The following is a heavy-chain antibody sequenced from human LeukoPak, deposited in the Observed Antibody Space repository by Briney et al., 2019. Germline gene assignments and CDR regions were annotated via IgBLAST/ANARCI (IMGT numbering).Heavy chain of an antibody. J-gene: IGHJ3*02. CDR3: VRTTVTTFDI. D-gene: IGHD4-17*01. CDR2: ISSSSSYI. CDR1: GFTFSDYY. Sequence: GGSLRLSCAASGFTFSDYYMSWIRQAPGKGLEWVSSISSSSSYIYYADSVKGRFTISRDNAKNSLYLQMNSLRAEDTAVYYCVRTTVTTFDIWGQGTMVTVSS. V-gene: IGHV3-11*06.